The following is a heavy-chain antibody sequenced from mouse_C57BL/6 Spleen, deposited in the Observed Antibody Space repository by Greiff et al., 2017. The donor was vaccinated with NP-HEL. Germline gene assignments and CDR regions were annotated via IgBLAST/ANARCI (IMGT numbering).Heavy chain of an antibody. CDR2: IYPGDGDT. Sequence: VQVVESGPELVKPGASVKISCKASGYAFSSSWMNWVKQRPGKGLEWIGRIYPGDGDTNYDGKFKGKATLTADKSSSTAYMQLSSLTSEDSAVYFCARSYDYYFDYWGQGTTLTVSS. CDR3: ARSYDYYFDY. V-gene: IGHV1-82*01. J-gene: IGHJ2*01. CDR1: GYAFSSSW. D-gene: IGHD2-4*01.